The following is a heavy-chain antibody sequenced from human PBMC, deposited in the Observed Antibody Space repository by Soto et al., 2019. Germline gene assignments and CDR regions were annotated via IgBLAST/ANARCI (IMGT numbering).Heavy chain of an antibody. CDR1: GGIFSSYA. J-gene: IGHJ6*02. D-gene: IGHD3-3*01. V-gene: IGHV1-69*01. Sequence: QVLLVQSGAEVKKPESSVKVSCKASGGIFSSYAINWVRQAPGQGLEWMGGIIPIFITAHYAQKFQGRVTIAADQYTSTAYIECSRLSPEDTAVYYCASSTIFGVVPTPSGLGTGMDVWSQGTTLIVSS. CDR2: IIPIFITA. CDR3: ASSTIFGVVPTPSGLGTGMDV.